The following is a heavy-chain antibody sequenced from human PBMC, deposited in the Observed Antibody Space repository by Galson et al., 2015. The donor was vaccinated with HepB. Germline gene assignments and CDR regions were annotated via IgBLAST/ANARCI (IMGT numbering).Heavy chain of an antibody. Sequence: SVKVSCKASGYTFTSYGISWVRQAPGQGLEWMGWISAYNGNTNYAQKLQGRVTMTTDTSTSTAYMELRSLRSDDTAVYYCAREGDYSSGWYRRDGMDVWGQGTTVTVSS. V-gene: IGHV1-18*04. J-gene: IGHJ6*02. D-gene: IGHD6-19*01. CDR3: AREGDYSSGWYRRDGMDV. CDR2: ISAYNGNT. CDR1: GYTFTSYG.